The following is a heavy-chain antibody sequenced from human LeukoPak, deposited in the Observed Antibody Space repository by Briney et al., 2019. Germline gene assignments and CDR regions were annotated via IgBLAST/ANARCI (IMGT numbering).Heavy chain of an antibody. CDR3: AKDLPYYDFWSGWTYGMDV. Sequence: GGSLRLSCAASGFTFSSYGMHWVRQAPGKGLEWVAVIWYDGTNRYYSDSVKGRFTISRGNSKNTLYLQMNSLRAEDTAVYYCAKDLPYYDFWSGWTYGMDVWGQGTTVTVSS. V-gene: IGHV3-30*02. CDR2: IWYDGTNR. J-gene: IGHJ6*02. D-gene: IGHD3-3*01. CDR1: GFTFSSYG.